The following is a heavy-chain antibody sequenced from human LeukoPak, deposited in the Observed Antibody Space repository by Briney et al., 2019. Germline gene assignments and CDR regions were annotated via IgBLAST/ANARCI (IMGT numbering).Heavy chain of an antibody. CDR2: IYQSGTT. CDR3: AREPGQSLESIP. D-gene: IGHD3-3*01. J-gene: IGHJ5*02. CDR1: GGSISSGGYY. Sequence: PSETLSLTCTVSGGSISSGGYYSSWIREPPGKGLEWIGYIYQSGTTYYNPSFKTRVTISLDRSKNQFSLKVSSETAADTAVYYCAREPGQSLESIPWGQGTLVTVSS. V-gene: IGHV4-30-2*01.